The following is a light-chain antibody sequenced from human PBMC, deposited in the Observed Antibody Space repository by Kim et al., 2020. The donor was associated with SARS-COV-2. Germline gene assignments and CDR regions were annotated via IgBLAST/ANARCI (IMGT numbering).Light chain of an antibody. J-gene: IGKJ1*01. Sequence: ETVLTQSPATLSVSPGERVTLSCRAGQSLSIKLAWYQLKPGQAPRLIIYHASMRATGIPARFSGRGSGTEFTLTIDSLQSEDFAVYSCQQYNNWPWTFGQGTKVDIK. CDR2: HAS. CDR1: QSLSIK. CDR3: QQYNNWPWT. V-gene: IGKV3D-15*01.